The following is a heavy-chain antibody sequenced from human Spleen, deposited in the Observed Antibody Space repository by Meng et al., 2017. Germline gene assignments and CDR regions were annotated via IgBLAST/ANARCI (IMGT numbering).Heavy chain of an antibody. D-gene: IGHD2-15*01. CDR3: ARGRCSGGSCNPGYQCYYFDY. J-gene: IGHJ4*02. V-gene: IGHV4-31*01. CDR1: GGSLGSSGYY. CDR2: IYYSGST. Sequence: HQLGPDRVQPPHTPPPPCTFPGGSLGSSGYYGSWMRQHQEKGLEWIVYIYYSGSTYYNPSLKSLVIISVDTSKNQFSLRLSSVTAADTALYYCARGRCSGGSCNPGYQCYYFDYWGQGTLVTVSS.